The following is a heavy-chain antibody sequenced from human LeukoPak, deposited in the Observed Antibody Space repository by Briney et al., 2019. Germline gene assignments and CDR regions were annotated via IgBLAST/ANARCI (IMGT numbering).Heavy chain of an antibody. CDR1: GGSISSSSYY. CDR3: TRTTEGGYTYGYFYYYYMDV. J-gene: IGHJ6*03. Sequence: SETLSLTCTVSGGSISSSSYYWGWIRQPPGKGLEWIGSIYYSGSTYYNPSLKSRVTISVDTSKNQFSLKLSSVTAADTAVYYCTRTTEGGYTYGYFYYYYMDVWGKGTTVTISS. V-gene: IGHV4-39*01. CDR2: IYYSGST. D-gene: IGHD5-18*01.